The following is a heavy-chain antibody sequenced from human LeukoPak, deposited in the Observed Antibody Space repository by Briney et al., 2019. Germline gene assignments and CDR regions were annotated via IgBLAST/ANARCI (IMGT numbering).Heavy chain of an antibody. Sequence: AAVTVSFMVSGYTLTELSMHWVRQAPGKGGEWMGGFDPEDGETIYAQKFQGGVTMTEETSRDTAYRELNSRRSEDTAVYYSATVSRARVSPFDYWGEGSLVTVSS. V-gene: IGHV1-24*01. CDR1: GYTLTELS. CDR2: FDPEDGET. J-gene: IGHJ4*02. CDR3: ATVSRARVSPFDY. D-gene: IGHD2-2*01.